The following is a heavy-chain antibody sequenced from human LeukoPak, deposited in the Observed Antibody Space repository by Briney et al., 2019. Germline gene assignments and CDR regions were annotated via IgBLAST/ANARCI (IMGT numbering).Heavy chain of an antibody. D-gene: IGHD2-2*01. V-gene: IGHV3-48*03. CDR1: GFTFSSYE. J-gene: IGHJ4*02. Sequence: PGGSLRLSCAASGFTFSSYEMNWVRQAPGKGLERVSYISSSGSTIYYADSVKGRFTISRDNAKNSLYLQMNSLRAEDTAVYYCAREHCSSTSCYADYWGQGTLVTVSS. CDR3: AREHCSSTSCYADY. CDR2: ISSSGSTI.